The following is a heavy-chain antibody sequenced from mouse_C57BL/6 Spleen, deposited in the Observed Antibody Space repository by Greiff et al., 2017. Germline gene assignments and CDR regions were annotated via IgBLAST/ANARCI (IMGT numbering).Heavy chain of an antibody. Sequence: VMLVESGPGLVAPSPRLSITCTVSGFSLTSYGVSWVRQPPGKGLELLGVIWGDGSTNYHSALISRLSISKDNSKSQVVLKLNSLQTDDTATYYCAKRGWGDYFDYWGQGTTLTVSS. J-gene: IGHJ2*01. CDR3: AKRGWGDYFDY. CDR1: GFSLTSYG. CDR2: IWGDGST. D-gene: IGHD1-1*02. V-gene: IGHV2-3*01.